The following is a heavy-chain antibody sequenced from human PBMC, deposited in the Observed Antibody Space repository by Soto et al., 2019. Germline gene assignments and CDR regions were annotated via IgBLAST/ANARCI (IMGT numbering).Heavy chain of an antibody. D-gene: IGHD1-7*01. Sequence: SVKVSCKASGGTFSSYAISWVRQAPGQGLEWMGGIIPIFGTANYAQKFQGRVTITADKSTSTAYVELSSLRSEDTAVYYCARRGYNWNYPTFDTWGQGTLVTVSS. V-gene: IGHV1-69*06. CDR3: ARRGYNWNYPTFDT. J-gene: IGHJ5*02. CDR1: GGTFSSYA. CDR2: IIPIFGTA.